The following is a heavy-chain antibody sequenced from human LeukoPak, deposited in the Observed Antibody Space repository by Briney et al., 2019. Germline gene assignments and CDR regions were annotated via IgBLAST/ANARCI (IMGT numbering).Heavy chain of an antibody. Sequence: GESLKISCKGSGYSFSNYWIGWVRQMPGKGLEWMGIIYPGDPDTRYSPSFQGQVTISADKSISTAYLQWSSLKASDTAMYYCARRRMTSSWYFDYWGQGTLVTVSS. V-gene: IGHV5-51*01. CDR3: ARRRMTSSWYFDY. CDR1: GYSFSNYW. J-gene: IGHJ4*02. D-gene: IGHD6-13*01. CDR2: IYPGDPDT.